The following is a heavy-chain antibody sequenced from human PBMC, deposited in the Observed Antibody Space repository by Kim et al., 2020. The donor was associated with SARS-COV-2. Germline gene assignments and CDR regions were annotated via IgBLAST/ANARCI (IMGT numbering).Heavy chain of an antibody. V-gene: IGHV1-24*01. D-gene: IGHD6-19*01. Sequence: ASVKVSCKVSGYTLTELSMHWVRQAPGKGLEWMGGFDPEDGETIYAQKFQGRVTMTEDTSTDTAYMELSSLRSEDTAVYYCATDRAVAGRVGWFDPWGQGTLVTVSS. CDR3: ATDRAVAGRVGWFDP. CDR2: FDPEDGET. J-gene: IGHJ5*02. CDR1: GYTLTELS.